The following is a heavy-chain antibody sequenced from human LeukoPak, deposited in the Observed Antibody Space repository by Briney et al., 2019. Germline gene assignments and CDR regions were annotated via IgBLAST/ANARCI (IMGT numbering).Heavy chain of an antibody. CDR3: AKAPVRVVYYMDV. CDR1: GFTFSSYI. CDR2: INDGSSSI. V-gene: IGHV3-48*01. D-gene: IGHD3-3*01. Sequence: PGGSLRLSCAASGFTFSSYIMNWVRQAPGEGLDWVSYINDGSSSIFYADSVKGRFTISRDNAKNSLYLQLHSLRVEDTAVYYCAKAPVRVVYYMDVWGKGTTVTVSS. J-gene: IGHJ6*03.